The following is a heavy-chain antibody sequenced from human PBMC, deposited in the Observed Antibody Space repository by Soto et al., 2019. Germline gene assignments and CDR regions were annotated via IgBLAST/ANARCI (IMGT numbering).Heavy chain of an antibody. D-gene: IGHD3-10*01. V-gene: IGHV4-30-2*01. CDR1: GGSISSGGYF. Sequence: QLQLQESGSGLVKPSQTLSLTCVVSGGSISSGGYFWSWIRQPPGKGLEWIGYIYHSGSTYYNPSXXXXXXXXXXXXXXXXXXXXXXXXAADXXVXYCARGLGPWGQGTLVTVSS. J-gene: IGHJ5*02. CDR2: IYHSGST. CDR3: ARGLGP.